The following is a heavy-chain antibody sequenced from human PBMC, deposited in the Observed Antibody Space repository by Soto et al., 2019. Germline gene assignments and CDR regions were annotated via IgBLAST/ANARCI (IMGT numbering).Heavy chain of an antibody. CDR2: IYSGGST. D-gene: IGHD6-25*01. J-gene: IGHJ4*02. Sequence: PGGSLRLSCAASGFTVSSNYMSWVRQAPGKGLEWVSVIYSGGSTYYADSVKGRFTISRDNSKNTLYLQMNSLRAEDTAVYYCARGPTRQPRRSPDFDDWGQGTLVTVSS. CDR1: GFTVSSNY. CDR3: ARGPTRQPRRSPDFDD. V-gene: IGHV3-53*01.